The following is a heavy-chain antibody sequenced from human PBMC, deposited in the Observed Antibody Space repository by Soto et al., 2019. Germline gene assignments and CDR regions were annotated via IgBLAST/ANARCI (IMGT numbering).Heavy chain of an antibody. CDR3: ARWNGYGDL. Sequence: EEQLLLSGGGLIQPGGSLRLSCAASGLTFIHYSMAWVRQTPGRGLGWVLGKSIGYEKTFYADSVKGRFTVSRDRSKNTVDLQMNSLRAGDTAMYYCARWNGYGDLWGQGTLVTVSS. D-gene: IGHD4-17*01. CDR1: GLTFIHYS. V-gene: IGHV3-23*01. J-gene: IGHJ4*02. CDR2: KSIGYEKT.